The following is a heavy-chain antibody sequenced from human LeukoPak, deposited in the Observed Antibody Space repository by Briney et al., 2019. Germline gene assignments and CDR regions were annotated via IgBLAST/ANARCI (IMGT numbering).Heavy chain of an antibody. Sequence: SETLSLTCTVSGGSVSGTSYYWSWIRQPPGKGLEWIASIYYSGSTNYNPSLKSRVTVSLDTSKNQFSLKLSSVTAADTAVYYCARHRGSNLNRSFDFWGQGALVTVSS. CDR1: GGSVSGTSYY. V-gene: IGHV4-61*01. D-gene: IGHD1-14*01. CDR2: IYYSGST. J-gene: IGHJ4*02. CDR3: ARHRGSNLNRSFDF.